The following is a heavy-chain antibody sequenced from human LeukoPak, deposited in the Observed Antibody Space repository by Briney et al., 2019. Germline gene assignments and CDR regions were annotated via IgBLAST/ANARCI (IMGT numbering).Heavy chain of an antibody. D-gene: IGHD3-9*01. V-gene: IGHV1-8*01. Sequence: GASVKVSCKASGYTFTSYDISWVRQATGQGLEWMGWMNPNSGNTGYAQKFQGRVTMTRNTSISTAYMELSSLRSEDTAVYYCARGYFDWLSVDYWGQGTLVTVSS. CDR1: GYTFTSYD. J-gene: IGHJ4*02. CDR2: MNPNSGNT. CDR3: ARGYFDWLSVDY.